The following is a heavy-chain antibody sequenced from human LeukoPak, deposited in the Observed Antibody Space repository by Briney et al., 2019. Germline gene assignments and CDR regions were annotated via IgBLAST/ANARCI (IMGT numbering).Heavy chain of an antibody. D-gene: IGHD5-24*01. Sequence: PGGSLRLSCAASGFTFSSDGMHWLRQAPGKGLEWVAFIRHDGSKKYYADSVKGRFTTSRDNSKNTLELQMNSLRPEDTAVYYCAKSGDGYRFDYWGQGTLVTVSS. V-gene: IGHV3-30*02. J-gene: IGHJ4*02. CDR1: GFTFSSDG. CDR2: IRHDGSKK. CDR3: AKSGDGYRFDY.